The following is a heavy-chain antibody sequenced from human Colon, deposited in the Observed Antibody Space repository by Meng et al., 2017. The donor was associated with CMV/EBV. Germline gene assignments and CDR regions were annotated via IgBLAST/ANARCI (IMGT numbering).Heavy chain of an antibody. J-gene: IGHJ4*02. V-gene: IGHV3-30*04. CDR3: AKDKGYSYGSPLDY. CDR2: ISYDGSNK. D-gene: IGHD5-18*01. CDR1: GFTFSSYA. Sequence: GGSLRLSCAASGFTFSSYAIHWVRQAPGKGLEWVALISYDGSNKDYADSVKGRFTVSRDNAKNSLYLQMDSLRAEDTALYYCAKDKGYSYGSPLDYWGQGTLVTVSS.